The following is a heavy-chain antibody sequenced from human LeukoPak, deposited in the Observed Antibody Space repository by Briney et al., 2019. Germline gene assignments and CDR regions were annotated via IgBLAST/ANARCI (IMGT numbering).Heavy chain of an antibody. CDR1: GGSISSYY. Sequence: PSETLSLTCTVSGGSISSYYWSWIRQPAGKGLEWIGRIYTSGSTNYNPSLKSRVTMSVDTSKNQFSLKLSSVTAANTAVYYCARNTVTTWLGYGMDVWGQGTTVIVSS. J-gene: IGHJ6*02. D-gene: IGHD4-11*01. V-gene: IGHV4-4*07. CDR3: ARNTVTTWLGYGMDV. CDR2: IYTSGST.